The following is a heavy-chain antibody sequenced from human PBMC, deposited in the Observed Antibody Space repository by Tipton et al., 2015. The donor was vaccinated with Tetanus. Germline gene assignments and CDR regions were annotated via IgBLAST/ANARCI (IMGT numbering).Heavy chain of an antibody. J-gene: IGHJ6*02. V-gene: IGHV4-30-2*01. D-gene: IGHD3-10*01. CDR2: IYDSGST. Sequence: TLSLTCTVSGDSITSSKYSWNWIRQPPGKGLEWIGNIYDSGSTYYNPSLKSRVTISEDRSKNQFSLRLRSVTAADTAVYYCARVKGTYNHYGLDVWGQGTTVTVAS. CDR3: ARVKGTYNHYGLDV. CDR1: GDSITSSKYS.